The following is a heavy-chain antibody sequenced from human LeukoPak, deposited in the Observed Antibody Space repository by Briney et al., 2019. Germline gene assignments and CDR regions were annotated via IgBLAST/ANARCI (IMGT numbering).Heavy chain of an antibody. J-gene: IGHJ4*02. CDR3: ARIFCSGGNCYHFDY. V-gene: IGHV4-61*02. CDR1: GGSLSSSSNY. Sequence: SETLSLTCTVSGGSLSSSSNYWNWLRQPAGTGLEWIGRIYSSGTTTYNPSLKGRVTISLDTSKNQFSLKLTCVTAADTAVYYCARIFCSGGNCYHFDYWGQGTLVTVSS. D-gene: IGHD2-15*01. CDR2: IYSSGTT.